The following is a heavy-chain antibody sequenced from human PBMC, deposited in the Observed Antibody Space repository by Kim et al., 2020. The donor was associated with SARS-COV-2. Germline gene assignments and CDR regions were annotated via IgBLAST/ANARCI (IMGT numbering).Heavy chain of an antibody. V-gene: IGHV4-59*02. Sequence: SETLSLTCSVSGAFVTTYYWSWIRQPPGKGLEWIGYFNYTGNINYNPSLKSRVTISGDTSKNQFSLKLSSVTAADTALYYCARHGSSYEYFFDYWGQGSLVTVSS. CDR2: FNYTGNI. J-gene: IGHJ4*02. D-gene: IGHD6-13*01. CDR1: GAFVTTYY. CDR3: ARHGSSYEYFFDY.